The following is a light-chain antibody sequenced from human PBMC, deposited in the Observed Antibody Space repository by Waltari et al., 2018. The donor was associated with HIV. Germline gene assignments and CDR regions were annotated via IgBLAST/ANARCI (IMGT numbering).Light chain of an antibody. CDR1: QSISTY. CDR3: QQSYRIPLA. J-gene: IGKJ4*01. CDR2: GAF. V-gene: IGKV1-39*01. Sequence: IQMTQSPSSLSASVGDRVPITCRASQSISTYLNWYQQKPGKAPKLLISGAFSLQIGVPSGFSGSGSGTDFSLTITSLQPEDFATYYCQQSYRIPLAFGGGTKVEL.